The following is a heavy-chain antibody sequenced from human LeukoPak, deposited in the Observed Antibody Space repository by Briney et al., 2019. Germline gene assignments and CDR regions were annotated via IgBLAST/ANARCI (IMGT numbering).Heavy chain of an antibody. J-gene: IGHJ4*02. D-gene: IGHD3-3*01. CDR1: GFTFSNDG. V-gene: IGHV3-23*01. Sequence: GGSLRLSCAASGFTFSNDGMSWVRQAPGKGLEWVSVISGSGDNTYHADSVKGRFAISRDNSKNTLYLQMNSLKTEDIAVYYCTTDLFGWPSHWGQGALVTVPS. CDR3: TTDLFGWPSH. CDR2: ISGSGDNT.